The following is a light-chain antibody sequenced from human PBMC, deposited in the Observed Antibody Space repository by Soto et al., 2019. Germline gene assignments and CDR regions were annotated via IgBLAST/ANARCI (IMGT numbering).Light chain of an antibody. CDR1: QSVSSY. CDR2: DAS. V-gene: IGKV3-20*01. Sequence: EVGLTQYPATLSLSPGERATLSCRASQSVSSYLAWYQQKPGQAPRLLIYDASSRATGIPDRFSGSGSGTDFTLTISRLGPEDFAVYYCQQYGRSPHFGPGTMADV. CDR3: QQYGRSPH. J-gene: IGKJ3*01.